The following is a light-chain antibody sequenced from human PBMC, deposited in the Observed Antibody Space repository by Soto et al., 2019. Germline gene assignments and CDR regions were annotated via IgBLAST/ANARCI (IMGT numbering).Light chain of an antibody. CDR3: QQYSSSPIT. J-gene: IGKJ5*01. CDR1: QSFSSTY. Sequence: EIVLTQSPGTLSLSAGERATLSCRASQSFSSTYLAWYQQKPGRAPRLLIYGASSRATGIPDRFSGGGSGTDFSLTISRLDPEDFAVYYCQQYSSSPITFGQGTRLEIK. CDR2: GAS. V-gene: IGKV3-20*01.